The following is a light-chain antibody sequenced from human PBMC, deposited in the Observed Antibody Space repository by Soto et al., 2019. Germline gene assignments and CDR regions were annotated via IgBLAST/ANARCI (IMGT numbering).Light chain of an antibody. V-gene: IGKV3-20*01. CDR1: QSVNNRY. Sequence: EVVLTQSPGTLSLSPGERATLSCRASQSVNNRYLAWYQQKPGQAPRLLIYGASNRATGSPDRFSGCGSGTDFTLTITRLEPEDFAMYYCQQYDSSPTFGGGTKVEI. CDR2: GAS. CDR3: QQYDSSPT. J-gene: IGKJ4*01.